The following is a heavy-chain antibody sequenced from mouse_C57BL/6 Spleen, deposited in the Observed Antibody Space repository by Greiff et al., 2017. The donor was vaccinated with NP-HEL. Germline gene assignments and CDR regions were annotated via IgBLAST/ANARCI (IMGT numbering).Heavy chain of an antibody. CDR1: GFTFSSYA. Sequence: EVKLVESGEGLVKPGGSLKLSCAASGFTFSSYAMSWVRQTPEKRLEWVAYISSGGDYIYYADTLKGRFTISRDNARNTLYLQMSSLKSEDTAMYYCTRDYDYDVGAMDYWGQGTSVTVSS. CDR2: ISSGGDYI. D-gene: IGHD2-4*01. V-gene: IGHV5-9-1*02. CDR3: TRDYDYDVGAMDY. J-gene: IGHJ4*01.